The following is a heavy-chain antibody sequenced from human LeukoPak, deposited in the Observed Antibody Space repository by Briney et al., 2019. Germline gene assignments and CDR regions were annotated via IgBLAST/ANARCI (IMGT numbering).Heavy chain of an antibody. D-gene: IGHD4-23*01. CDR2: INHSGST. J-gene: IGHJ3*02. Sequence: SETLSLTCAVYGGSFSGYYWSWIRQPPGKGLEWIGEINHSGSTNYNPSLKSRVTISVDTSENQFSLKLSSVTAADTAVYYCARVTTVAPEAFDIWGQGTMVTVSS. CDR3: ARVTTVAPEAFDI. CDR1: GGSFSGYY. V-gene: IGHV4-34*01.